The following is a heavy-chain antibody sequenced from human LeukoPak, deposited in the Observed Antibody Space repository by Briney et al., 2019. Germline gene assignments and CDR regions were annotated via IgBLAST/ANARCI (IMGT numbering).Heavy chain of an antibody. Sequence: PGGSLRLSCAASGFTFSSYWMSWVRQAPGKGLEWVANIKQDGSEKYYVESVKGRFTISRDNAKNSLYLQMNSLRAEDTAVYYCARASNRGSYYPEYFQHWGQGTLVTVSS. CDR3: ARASNRGSYYPEYFQH. D-gene: IGHD1-26*01. CDR1: GFTFSSYW. CDR2: IKQDGSEK. J-gene: IGHJ1*01. V-gene: IGHV3-7*01.